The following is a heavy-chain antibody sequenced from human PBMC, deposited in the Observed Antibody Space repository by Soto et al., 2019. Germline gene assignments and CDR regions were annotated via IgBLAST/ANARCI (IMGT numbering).Heavy chain of an antibody. V-gene: IGHV4-59*01. D-gene: IGHD3-16*02. Sequence: SETLSLTCTVSGGSISSYYWSWIRQPPGKGLEWIGYIYYSGSTNYNPSLKSRVTISVDTSKNQFSLKLGSVTAADTALYYCARGSGDYDYVWGSYRSFDYWGQGTLVTVSS. CDR1: GGSISSYY. CDR2: IYYSGST. CDR3: ARGSGDYDYVWGSYRSFDY. J-gene: IGHJ4*02.